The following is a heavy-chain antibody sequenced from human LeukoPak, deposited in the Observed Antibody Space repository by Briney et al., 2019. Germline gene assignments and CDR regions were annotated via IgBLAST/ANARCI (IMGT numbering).Heavy chain of an antibody. J-gene: IGHJ3*02. CDR1: GFTFSSYA. D-gene: IGHD4-23*01. CDR3: AKSPTVDAAFDI. V-gene: IGHV3-23*01. CDR2: IGYTGDST. Sequence: GGSLRLSCAASGFTFSSYAMNWVRQAPGKGLEWVSGIGYTGDSTFYADSVKGRFTVSRDSSENTLFLHMNSLRAEDTALYYCAKSPTVDAAFDIWGQGTMVTVSS.